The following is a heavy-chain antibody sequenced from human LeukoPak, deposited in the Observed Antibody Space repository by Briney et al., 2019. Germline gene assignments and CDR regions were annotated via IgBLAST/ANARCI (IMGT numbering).Heavy chain of an antibody. CDR3: ARVPGRSDYVWGSYRYRGAFDI. D-gene: IGHD3-16*02. V-gene: IGHV4-61*05. CDR2: IYYSGST. CDR1: GGSISSSSYY. J-gene: IGHJ3*02. Sequence: SETLSLTCTVSGGSISSSSYYWGWIRQPPGKGLEWIGYIYYSGSTNYNPSLKSRVTISVDTSKNQFSLKLSSVTAADTAVYYCARVPGRSDYVWGSYRYRGAFDIWGQGTMVTVSS.